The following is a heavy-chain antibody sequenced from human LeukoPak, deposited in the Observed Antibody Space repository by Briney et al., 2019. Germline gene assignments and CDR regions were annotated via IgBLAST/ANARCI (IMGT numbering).Heavy chain of an antibody. J-gene: IGHJ4*02. V-gene: IGHV3-53*01. D-gene: IGHD6-6*01. Sequence: GGSLRLSCAASGLTVSSSYMSWVRQAPGKGLEWVSIIYNDGSTYYADSMKGRFTISRDNAKKSLYLQMNSLRAEDTAVYYCARDQKYSSSLVPGSAKWGDYWGQGTMVTVSS. CDR3: ARDQKYSSSLVPGSAKWGDY. CDR2: IYNDGST. CDR1: GLTVSSSY.